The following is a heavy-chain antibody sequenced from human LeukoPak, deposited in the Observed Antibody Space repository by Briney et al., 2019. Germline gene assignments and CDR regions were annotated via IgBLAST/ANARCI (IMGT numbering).Heavy chain of an antibody. CDR3: ARVQADYYDSSGYYYKAFDI. J-gene: IGHJ3*02. CDR2: ISSSGSTI. D-gene: IGHD3-22*01. Sequence: GGSLRLSCAASGFTFSSYEMNWVRQAPGKGLEWVSYISSSGSTIYYADSVKGRFTISRDNAKNSLYLQMNSLRAEDTAVYYCARVQADYYDSSGYYYKAFDIWGQGTMVTVSS. CDR1: GFTFSSYE. V-gene: IGHV3-48*03.